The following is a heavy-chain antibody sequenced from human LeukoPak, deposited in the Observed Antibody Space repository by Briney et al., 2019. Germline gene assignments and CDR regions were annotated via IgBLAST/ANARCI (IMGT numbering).Heavy chain of an antibody. J-gene: IGHJ4*02. CDR1: GFTFSGYS. CDR2: ISSSSSYI. D-gene: IGHD4-23*01. Sequence: GGSLRLTCAASGFTFSGYSMNWVRLAPGKGLEWVSSISSSSSYIYYADSMKGRFTISRDNAKNSLYLQMNSLRAEDTAVYYCARDQPTDYGGPGFDYWGQGTLVTVSS. V-gene: IGHV3-21*01. CDR3: ARDQPTDYGGPGFDY.